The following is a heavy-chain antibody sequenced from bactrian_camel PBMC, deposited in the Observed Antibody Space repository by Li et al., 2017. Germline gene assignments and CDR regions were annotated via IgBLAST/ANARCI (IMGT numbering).Heavy chain of an antibody. J-gene: IGHJ4*01. CDR3: AAETDYSQHFAAGAFCSVLPGEYNY. D-gene: IGHD4*01. CDR1: GYTYSNYC. CDR2: RESDGPS. V-gene: IGHV3S53*01. Sequence: VQLVESGGGSVQAVGSLRLSCKASGYTYSNYCMGWLRQAPGKEREGVAVRESDGPSAYADFAKERFTISLDNTEDTLYLHMNSLNPEDTAMYYCAAETDYSQHFAAGAFCSVLPGEYNYWGQGTQVTVS.